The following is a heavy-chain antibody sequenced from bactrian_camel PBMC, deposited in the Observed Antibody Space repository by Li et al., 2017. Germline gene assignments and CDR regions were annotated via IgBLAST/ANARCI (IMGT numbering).Heavy chain of an antibody. CDR2: IYAGDART. V-gene: IGHV3S40*01. Sequence: VQLVESGGGSVQAGGSLRLSCAVSGRTYSNYCMGWFRQTQGKEREGVTAIYAGDARTVYYADSVKGRFTISPDNEKNTVYLQMNSLKPEDTAMYYCAADLFRVTACGAGYVPDFPYRGRGTQVTVS. CDR1: GRTYSNYC. D-gene: IGHD5*01. CDR3: AADLFRVTACGAGYVPDFPY. J-gene: IGHJ6*01.